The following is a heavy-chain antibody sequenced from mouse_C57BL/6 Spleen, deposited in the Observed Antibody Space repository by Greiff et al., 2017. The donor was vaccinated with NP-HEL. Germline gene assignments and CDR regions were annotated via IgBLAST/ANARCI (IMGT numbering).Heavy chain of an antibody. CDR1: GYTFTDYN. J-gene: IGHJ3*01. V-gene: IGHV1-22*01. CDR2: INPNNGGT. CDR3: AREGDYDGGFAY. Sequence: VQLQQSGPELVKPGASVKMSCKASGYTFTDYNMHWVKQSHGKSLEWIGYINPNNGGTSYNQKFKGKATLTVNKSSSTAYMELRSLTSEDSAVYYCAREGDYDGGFAYWGQGTLVTVSA. D-gene: IGHD2-4*01.